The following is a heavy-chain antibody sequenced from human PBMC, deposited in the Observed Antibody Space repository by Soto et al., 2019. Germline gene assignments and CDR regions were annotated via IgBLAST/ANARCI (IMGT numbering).Heavy chain of an antibody. CDR2: ISAYNGNT. Sequence: QVQLVQSGAEVKKPGASVKVSCKASGYTFTSYGISWVRQAPGQGLEWMGWISAYNGNTNYAQKLQGRVTMTTDTSTSTAYMALRGLRSDDTAVYYCARVGVDIVVVVAATPRWYFDLWGRGTLFTVSS. V-gene: IGHV1-18*01. CDR3: ARVGVDIVVVVAATPRWYFDL. CDR1: GYTFTSYG. J-gene: IGHJ2*01. D-gene: IGHD2-15*01.